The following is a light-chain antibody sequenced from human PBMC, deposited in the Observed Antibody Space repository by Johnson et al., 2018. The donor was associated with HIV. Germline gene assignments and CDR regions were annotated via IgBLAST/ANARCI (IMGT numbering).Light chain of an antibody. CDR3: GTWDSRLTAGHV. CDR1: SSDMGNYA. V-gene: IGLV1-51*01. J-gene: IGLJ1*01. Sequence: QSVLTQPPSVSAAPGQKVTISCSGSSSDMGNYAVSWYQQLPGTAPKLLIYDNNKRPSGIPDRFSGAKSGTSATLGITRLQTGDEADDYCGTWDSRLTAGHVFGIGTKATLL. CDR2: DNN.